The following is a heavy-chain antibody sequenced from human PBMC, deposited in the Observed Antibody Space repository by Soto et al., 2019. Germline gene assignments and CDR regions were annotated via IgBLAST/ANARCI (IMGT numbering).Heavy chain of an antibody. CDR2: ISYDGSNK. V-gene: IGHV3-30*18. J-gene: IGHJ6*02. D-gene: IGHD6-6*01. CDR1: GFTFSSYG. CDR3: AKVRSSSSGGYYYYGMDV. Sequence: QVQLVESGGGVVQPGRSLRLSCAASGFTFSSYGMHWVRQAPGKGLEWVAVISYDGSNKYYADSVKGRFTISRDNSKNTLYMQMKSLRAEDTAVYYGAKVRSSSSGGYYYYGMDVWGQGTTVTVSS.